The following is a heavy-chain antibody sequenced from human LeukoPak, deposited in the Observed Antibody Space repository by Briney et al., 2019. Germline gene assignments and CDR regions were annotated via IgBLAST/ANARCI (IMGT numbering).Heavy chain of an antibody. J-gene: IGHJ4*02. CDR2: INHSGST. CDR3: ARSLVVTLSLGY. D-gene: IGHD4-23*01. CDR1: GGSFSGYY. Sequence: SETLSLTCAVYGGSFSGYYWSWIRQPPGKGLEWIGEINHSGSTNYNPSLKSRVTISVDTSKNQFPLKLSSVTAADTAVYYCARSLVVTLSLGYWGQGTLVTVSS. V-gene: IGHV4-34*01.